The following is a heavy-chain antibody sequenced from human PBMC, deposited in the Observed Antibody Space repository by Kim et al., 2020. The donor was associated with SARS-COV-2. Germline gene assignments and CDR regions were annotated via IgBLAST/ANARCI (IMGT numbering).Heavy chain of an antibody. CDR1: GFSVTTYD. D-gene: IGHD3-3*02. V-gene: IGHV3-53*01. CDR3: ARDWRAFGH. CDR2: IYSDGST. Sequence: GGSLRLSCAASGFSVTTYDMTWVRQAPGKGMEWVADIYSDGSTYYARSVRGRFTISRDRSNNTMDLEMNSLGADDTAVYYCARDWRAFGHWGQGTLVPV. J-gene: IGHJ4*02.